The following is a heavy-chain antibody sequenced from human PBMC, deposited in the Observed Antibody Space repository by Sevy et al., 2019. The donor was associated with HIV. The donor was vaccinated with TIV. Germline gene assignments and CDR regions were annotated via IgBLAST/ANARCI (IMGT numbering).Heavy chain of an antibody. CDR3: TRVLDPVYDYVWGSYGVYDY. J-gene: IGHJ4*02. Sequence: GGSLRLSCTASGFTFGDYAMSWFRQAPGKGLEWVGFIRSKAYGGTTEYAASVKGRFTISRDDSKSMAYLQMNSLKTEDTAVYYCTRVLDPVYDYVWGSYGVYDYWGQGTLVTVSS. D-gene: IGHD3-16*01. CDR1: GFTFGDYA. V-gene: IGHV3-49*03. CDR2: IRSKAYGGTT.